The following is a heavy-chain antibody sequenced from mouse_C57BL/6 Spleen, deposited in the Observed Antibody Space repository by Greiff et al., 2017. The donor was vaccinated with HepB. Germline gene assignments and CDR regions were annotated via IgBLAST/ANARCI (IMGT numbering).Heavy chain of an antibody. CDR2: IYPGSGNT. Sequence: VQLQQSGAELVRPGASVKLSCKASGYTFTDYYINWVKQRPGQGLEWIARIYPGSGNTYYNEKFKGKATLTAEKSSSTAYMQLSSLTSEDSAVYFCASYYYGSSLDYWGQGTTLTVSS. J-gene: IGHJ2*01. D-gene: IGHD1-1*01. CDR1: GYTFTDYY. V-gene: IGHV1-76*01. CDR3: ASYYYGSSLDY.